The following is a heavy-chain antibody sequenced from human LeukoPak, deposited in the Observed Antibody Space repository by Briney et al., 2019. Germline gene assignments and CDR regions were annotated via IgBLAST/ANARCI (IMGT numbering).Heavy chain of an antibody. CDR2: INHSGST. V-gene: IGHV4-34*01. D-gene: IGHD4-17*01. J-gene: IGHJ6*03. Sequence: SETLSLTCAVYGGSFSGYYWSWIRQPPGKGLEWIGEINHSGSTNYNPSLKSRVTISVDTSKNQFSLKLSSVTAADTAVYYCAREPAPDYGDYSTYYYYMDVWGKGTTVTTSS. CDR1: GGSFSGYY. CDR3: AREPAPDYGDYSTYYYYMDV.